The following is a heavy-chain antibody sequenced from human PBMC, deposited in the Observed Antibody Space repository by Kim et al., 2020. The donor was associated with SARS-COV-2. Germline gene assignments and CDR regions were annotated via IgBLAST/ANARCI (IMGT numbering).Heavy chain of an antibody. V-gene: IGHV4-39*07. D-gene: IGHD3-22*01. CDR1: GDSISSSNYY. J-gene: IGHJ5*02. CDR3: ARVSLSGYNIYNWFDP. Sequence: SETLSLTCTLSGDSISSSNYYWGWIRQPPGKGLEWIGNIYYRGSTYYNLSLKSRITISLDTSKNQFSLKLNSVTAADTAVYYCARVSLSGYNIYNWFDPWGQGTLATVSS. CDR2: IYYRGST.